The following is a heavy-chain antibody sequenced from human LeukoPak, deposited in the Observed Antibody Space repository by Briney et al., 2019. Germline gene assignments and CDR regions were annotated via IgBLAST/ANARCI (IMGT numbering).Heavy chain of an antibody. J-gene: IGHJ4*02. CDR3: ARRDDSYDYVWGSYRPINY. D-gene: IGHD3-16*02. Sequence: SVKVSCKASGGTFSNYAISWVRQAPGQGLEWMGEIIPIFGTANYAQKFQGRVTITADESTSTAYMQLSSLRSEDTSLYCFARRDDSYDYVWGSYRPINYWGQGTLVTVSS. CDR1: GGTFSNYA. CDR2: IIPIFGTA. V-gene: IGHV1-69*13.